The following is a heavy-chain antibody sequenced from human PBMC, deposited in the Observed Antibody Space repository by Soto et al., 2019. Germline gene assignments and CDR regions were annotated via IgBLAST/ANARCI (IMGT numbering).Heavy chain of an antibody. D-gene: IGHD3-10*01. Sequence: SETLSLTCTVSGGSISSYYWSWIRQPPGKGLEWIGYIYYSGSTNYNPSLKSRVTISVDTSKNQFSLKLSSVTAADTAVYYCASGAANYYYYGMDVWGQGTTVTVSS. CDR1: GGSISSYY. V-gene: IGHV4-59*01. J-gene: IGHJ6*02. CDR3: ASGAANYYYYGMDV. CDR2: IYYSGST.